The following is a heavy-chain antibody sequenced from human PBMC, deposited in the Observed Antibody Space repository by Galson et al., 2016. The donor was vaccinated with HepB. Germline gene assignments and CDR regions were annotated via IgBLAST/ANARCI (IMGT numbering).Heavy chain of an antibody. J-gene: IGHJ2*01. Sequence: SLRLSCAASGFAFSNFHMGWVRQAPGKGLEWVANIKQDGSEKYYVDSVKGRFTISRDNAKNSLFLQMNGLRAEDTAVYYCARALSSSGWTYWYFDLWGRGTLVTVSS. CDR2: IKQDGSEK. CDR1: GFAFSNFH. CDR3: ARALSSSGWTYWYFDL. D-gene: IGHD6-19*01. V-gene: IGHV3-7*03.